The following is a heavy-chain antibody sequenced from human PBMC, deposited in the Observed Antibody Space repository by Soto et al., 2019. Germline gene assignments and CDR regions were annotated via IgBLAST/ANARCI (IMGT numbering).Heavy chain of an antibody. V-gene: IGHV3-49*04. CDR1: GFTSDDYDYA. Sequence: GGSLRLSCTFSGFTSDDYDYALTWVRQAPGKGLQWLGFISGRTYGGTTEYAASVKGRVTISRDDSKGITYLQMNSLKTEDTAVDDCSRDGDVYGLDVWGQGTTVTVS. D-gene: IGHD3-3*01. CDR2: ISGRTYGGTT. J-gene: IGHJ6*02. CDR3: SRDGDVYGLDV.